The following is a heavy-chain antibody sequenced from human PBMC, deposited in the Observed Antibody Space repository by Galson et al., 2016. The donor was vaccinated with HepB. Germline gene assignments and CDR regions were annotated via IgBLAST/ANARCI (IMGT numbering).Heavy chain of an antibody. CDR1: GFTVSSPY. J-gene: IGHJ3*02. CDR3: ARGFRLGDLSSPRERDAFDM. D-gene: IGHD3-16*02. CDR2: LSPGGPP. V-gene: IGHV3-53*01. Sequence: SLRLSCAASGFTVSSPYMNWVRQAPGKGLEWVSVLSPGGPPSYADSVKGRVTLSRDNSKNTLSLHMNSLRAEDTAVYYCARGFRLGDLSSPRERDAFDMWGQGTMVTVAS.